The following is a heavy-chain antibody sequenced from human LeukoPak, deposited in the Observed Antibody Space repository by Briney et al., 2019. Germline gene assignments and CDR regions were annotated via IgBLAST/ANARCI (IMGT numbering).Heavy chain of an antibody. D-gene: IGHD3-10*01. J-gene: IGHJ4*02. Sequence: KPSETLSLTCTVSGGSISSYYWSWIRQPPGKGLEWIGYIYYSGSTNYNPSLKSRVTISVDTSKNQFSLKLSSVTAADTAVYYCARHAYGGQTRFDYWGQGTLVTVPS. V-gene: IGHV4-59*01. CDR3: ARHAYGGQTRFDY. CDR2: IYYSGST. CDR1: GGSISSYY.